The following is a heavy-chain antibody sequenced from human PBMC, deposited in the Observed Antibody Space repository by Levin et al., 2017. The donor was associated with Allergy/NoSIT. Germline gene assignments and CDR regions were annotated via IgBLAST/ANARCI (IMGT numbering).Heavy chain of an antibody. CDR2: ISYDGSNK. CDR3: ARDSRVRGVYYYYYGMDV. J-gene: IGHJ6*02. D-gene: IGHD3-10*01. V-gene: IGHV3-30-3*01. Sequence: PGGSLRLSCAASGFTFSSYAMHWVRQAPGKGLEWVAVISYDGSNKYYADSVKGRFTISRDNSKNTLYLQMNSLRAEDTAVYYCARDSRVRGVYYYYYGMDVWGQGTTVTVSS. CDR1: GFTFSSYA.